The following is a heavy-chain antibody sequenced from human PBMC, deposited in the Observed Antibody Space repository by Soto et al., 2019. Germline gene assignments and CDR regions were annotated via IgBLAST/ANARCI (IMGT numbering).Heavy chain of an antibody. J-gene: IGHJ4*02. CDR1: GSTFSSYW. CDR2: INSDGSST. Sequence: EVQLVESGGGLVQPGGSLRLSCAASGSTFSSYWMHWVRQAPGKGLVWVSRINSDGSSTSYADSVKGRFTVSRDNAKSTLYLQMNSLRVEDTAVYYCATGTSGDYWGQGTLVSVSS. CDR3: ATGTSGDY. D-gene: IGHD3-10*01. V-gene: IGHV3-74*01.